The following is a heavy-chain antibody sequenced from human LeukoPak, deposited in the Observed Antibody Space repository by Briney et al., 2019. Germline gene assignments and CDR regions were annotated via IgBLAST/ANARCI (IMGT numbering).Heavy chain of an antibody. CDR1: GYTFTGYY. CDR3: ARAPVGITGTTRYFDY. D-gene: IGHD1-7*01. CDR2: INPNSGGT. J-gene: IGHJ4*02. V-gene: IGHV1-2*02. Sequence: ASVKVSCKVSGYTFTGYYMHWVRQAPGQGLEWMGWINPNSGGTNYAQKFQGRVTMTRDTSISTAYMELSRLRSDDTAVYYCARAPVGITGTTRYFDYWGQGTLVTVSS.